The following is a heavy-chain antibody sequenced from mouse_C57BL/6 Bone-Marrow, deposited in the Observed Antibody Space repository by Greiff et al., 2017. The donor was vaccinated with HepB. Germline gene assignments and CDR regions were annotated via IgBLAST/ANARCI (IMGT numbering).Heavy chain of an antibody. Sequence: EVKVVESGGGLVKPGGSLKLSCAASGFTFSSYAMSWVRQTPEKRLEWVATISDGGSYTYYPDNVKGRFTISRDNAKNNLYLQMSHLKSEDTAMYYCARAYSFFFDYWGQGTTLTVSS. D-gene: IGHD2-12*01. CDR3: ARAYSFFFDY. V-gene: IGHV5-4*03. CDR1: GFTFSSYA. CDR2: ISDGGSYT. J-gene: IGHJ2*01.